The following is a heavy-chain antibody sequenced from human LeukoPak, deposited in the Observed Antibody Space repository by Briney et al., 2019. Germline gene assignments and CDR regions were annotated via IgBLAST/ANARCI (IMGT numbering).Heavy chain of an antibody. CDR3: ARALYNTGWYPDYFDS. CDR2: ISWNSGSI. Sequence: GRSLRLSCAASGFTFDDYAMHWVRQAPGKGLEWVSGISWNSGSIGYADSVKGRFTISRDNAKNSLYLQMNSLRAEDTALYYCARALYNTGWYPDYFDSWGQGTLVTVSS. CDR1: GFTFDDYA. D-gene: IGHD6-19*01. V-gene: IGHV3-9*01. J-gene: IGHJ4*02.